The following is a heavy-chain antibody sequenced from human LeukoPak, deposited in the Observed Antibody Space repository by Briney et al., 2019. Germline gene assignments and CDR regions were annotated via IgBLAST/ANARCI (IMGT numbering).Heavy chain of an antibody. Sequence: SETLSLTCTVSGGSINSGGYYWSWIRQHPGKGLEWIGYIYYSGTTYYNPSLKSRVIISVDTSKNQLSLKLRSVTAADTAVYYCARYGQPPTYSDSWGQGTLVTVSS. CDR2: IYYSGTT. D-gene: IGHD2-2*01. J-gene: IGHJ4*02. CDR3: ARYGQPPTYSDS. V-gene: IGHV4-31*03. CDR1: GGSINSGGYY.